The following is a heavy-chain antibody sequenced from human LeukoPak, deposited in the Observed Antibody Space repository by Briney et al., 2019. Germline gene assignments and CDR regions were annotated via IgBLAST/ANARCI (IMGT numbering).Heavy chain of an antibody. J-gene: IGHJ4*02. V-gene: IGHV4-34*01. CDR1: GGSFSGYY. D-gene: IGHD6-13*01. CDR2: INHSGST. Sequence: TSETLSLTCAVYGGSFSGYYWTWIRQPPGKGLEWIGEINHSGSTNYNPSLKSRVTISVDTSKNQFSLKLSSVTAADTAVYYCARGTGSSWYGGPFDYWGQGTLVTVSS. CDR3: ARGTGSSWYGGPFDY.